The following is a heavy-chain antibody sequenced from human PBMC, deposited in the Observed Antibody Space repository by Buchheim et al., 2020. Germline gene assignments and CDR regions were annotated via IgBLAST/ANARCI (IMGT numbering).Heavy chain of an antibody. V-gene: IGHV3-23*01. CDR1: GFTFSSYT. Sequence: EVQLLESGGGLVQPGGSLRLSCAASGFTFSSYTMSWVRQAPGKGLEWVSAISGSGGSTYYADSVKGRFTISRDNSKNTLYLQMNSLRAEDTAVYYCAKDNFWGSYRGAGYFDYWGQGTL. CDR2: ISGSGGST. J-gene: IGHJ4*02. D-gene: IGHD3-16*02. CDR3: AKDNFWGSYRGAGYFDY.